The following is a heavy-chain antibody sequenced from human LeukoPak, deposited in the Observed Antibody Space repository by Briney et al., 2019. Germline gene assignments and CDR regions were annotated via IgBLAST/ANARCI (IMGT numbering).Heavy chain of an antibody. CDR1: GFTFRSCS. CDR2: ISSSSPI. V-gene: IGHV3-48*02. CDR3: ARDPHIAAAGTIFDY. Sequence: GGSLRLSCAVSGFTFRSCSMNWVRQAPGKGLDGVSYISSSSPIYYADSVKGRLTISRDNAKNSLYLQMNSLRDEDSAVYYCARDPHIAAAGTIFDYWGQGTLVSVS. D-gene: IGHD6-13*01. J-gene: IGHJ4*02.